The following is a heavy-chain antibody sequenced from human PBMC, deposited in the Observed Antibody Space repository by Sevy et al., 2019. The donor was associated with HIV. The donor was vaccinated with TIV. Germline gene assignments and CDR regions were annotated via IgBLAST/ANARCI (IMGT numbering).Heavy chain of an antibody. J-gene: IGHJ4*02. D-gene: IGHD3-22*01. CDR2: ISGSGGST. CDR3: AKLRYYYDRSCTILFFDY. CDR1: GFTFSSYA. V-gene: IGHV3-23*01. Sequence: GGSLRLSCAASGFTFSSYAMSWVRQAPGKGLEWVSAISGSGGSTYYADSVKGRFTISRDNSKNTLYLQMNSLRAEDTAIYYCAKLRYYYDRSCTILFFDYWGQGTLVTVSS.